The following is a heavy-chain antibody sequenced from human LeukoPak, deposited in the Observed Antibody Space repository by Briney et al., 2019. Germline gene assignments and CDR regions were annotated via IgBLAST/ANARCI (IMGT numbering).Heavy chain of an antibody. CDR3: ARVSPTGGLAY. D-gene: IGHD1-1*01. V-gene: IGHV4-61*08. CDR1: RGSISSGGYY. J-gene: IGHJ4*02. CDR2: IYYNGST. Sequence: SETLSLTCAVSRGSISSGGYYWIWIRQPPGKGLEWIGYIYYNGSTNYNPSLKSRVALSVDTSKNQFSLKVNSVTPTDAAVYFCARVSPTGGLAYWGQGALVTVSS.